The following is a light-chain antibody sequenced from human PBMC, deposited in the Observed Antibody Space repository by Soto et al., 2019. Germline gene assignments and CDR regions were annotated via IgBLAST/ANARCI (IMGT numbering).Light chain of an antibody. Sequence: QSVLTQPASVSGSPGQSIAISCTGTRSDVGAYNYVSWYQQHPGKAPKLMISEVTNRPSGVSDRFSGSKSGNTASLTISGLQAEDEADYYCCSFTSITTYVFGTGTKVTVL. CDR1: RSDVGAYNY. CDR3: CSFTSITTYV. V-gene: IGLV2-14*01. J-gene: IGLJ1*01. CDR2: EVT.